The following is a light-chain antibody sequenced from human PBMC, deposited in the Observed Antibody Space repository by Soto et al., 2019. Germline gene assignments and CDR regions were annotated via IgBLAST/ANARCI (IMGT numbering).Light chain of an antibody. CDR2: EVF. Sequence: QSALTQPASVSGSPGQSITISCTGTSSDIGGYDYVSWYQQHPGKAPKLIIYEVFHRPSGVSNRFSGSKSDNTASLTISGLQAEDESEYYCSSFSTSDTLVFGSGTQLTVL. J-gene: IGLJ7*01. CDR1: SSDIGGYDY. V-gene: IGLV2-14*01. CDR3: SSFSTSDTLV.